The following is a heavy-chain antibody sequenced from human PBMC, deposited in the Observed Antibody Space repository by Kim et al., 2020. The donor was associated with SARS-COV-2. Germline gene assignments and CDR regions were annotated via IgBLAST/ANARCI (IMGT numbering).Heavy chain of an antibody. J-gene: IGHJ4*02. V-gene: IGHV4-39*01. CDR3: ARHFRYSGYDLDY. D-gene: IGHD5-12*01. Sequence: SETLSLTCTVSGGSISSNSYYWGWIRQPPGKVLEWIGSIYYNGSTNYNPSLKSRVTISVDRSKNQFSLKLSSVTAADTAVYYCARHFRYSGYDLDYWGQGTQVTVSS. CDR1: GGSISSNSYY. CDR2: IYYNGST.